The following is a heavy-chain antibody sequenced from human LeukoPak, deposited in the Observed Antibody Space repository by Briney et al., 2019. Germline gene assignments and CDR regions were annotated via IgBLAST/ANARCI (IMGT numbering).Heavy chain of an antibody. CDR3: ASPSGGDSSGLDY. D-gene: IGHD3-22*01. Sequence: LWASVKVSCKASGYTFTGYYMHWVRQAPGQGLEWMGWINPNSGGTNYAQKFQGRVTMTRDTSISTAYMELSRLRSDDTAVYYCASPSGGDSSGLDYWGQGTLVTVSS. V-gene: IGHV1-2*02. CDR2: INPNSGGT. J-gene: IGHJ4*02. CDR1: GYTFTGYY.